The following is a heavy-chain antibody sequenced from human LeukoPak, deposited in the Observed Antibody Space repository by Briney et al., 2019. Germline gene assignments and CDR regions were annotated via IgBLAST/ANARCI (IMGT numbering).Heavy chain of an antibody. J-gene: IGHJ6*02. CDR3: ARAISSSWSGRDYGMDV. V-gene: IGHV3-21*01. Sequence: PGGSLRLSCAASGFTFSSYSMSWVHQAPGKGLEWVSSISSSSSYIYYADSVKGRFTISRDNAKNSLYLQMNSLRAEDTAVYYCARAISSSWSGRDYGMDVWGQGTTVTVSS. D-gene: IGHD6-13*01. CDR1: GFTFSSYS. CDR2: ISSSSSYI.